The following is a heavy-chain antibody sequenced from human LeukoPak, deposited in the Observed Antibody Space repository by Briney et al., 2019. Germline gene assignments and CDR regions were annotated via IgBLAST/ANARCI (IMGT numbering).Heavy chain of an antibody. V-gene: IGHV3-21*01. J-gene: IGHJ3*02. D-gene: IGHD1-14*01. Sequence: PGGSLRLSCAASGFTFSSYSMNWVRQAPGKGLEWVSSISSSSSYTYYADSVKGRFTISRDNAKNSLYLQMNSLRAEDTAVYYCARTGNHDAFDIWGQGTMVTVSS. CDR2: ISSSSSYT. CDR1: GFTFSSYS. CDR3: ARTGNHDAFDI.